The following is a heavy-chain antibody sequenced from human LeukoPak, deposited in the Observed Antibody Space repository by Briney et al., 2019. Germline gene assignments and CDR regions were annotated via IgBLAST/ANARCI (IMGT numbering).Heavy chain of an antibody. CDR2: ITSGVGIT. J-gene: IGHJ4*02. CDR3: AKGDYYDFDY. Sequence: GGSLRLSCAASGFTFSNFGMNWVRQAPGKGLEWVSIITSGVGITYYADSVKGRFTVSRDNSKSTLYLLMNSLRAEDTAVYYCAKGDYYDFDYWGQGTLVTVSS. V-gene: IGHV3-23*01. D-gene: IGHD3-10*01. CDR1: GFTFSNFG.